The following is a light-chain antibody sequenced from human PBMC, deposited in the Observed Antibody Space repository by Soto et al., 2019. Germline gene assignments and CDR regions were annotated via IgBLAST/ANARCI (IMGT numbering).Light chain of an antibody. V-gene: IGKV3-20*01. CDR2: GAS. CDR1: QSVYSRY. J-gene: IGKJ4*01. CDR3: QQYGNSPRS. Sequence: IVLTQSPGTLSLSPGERATLSCRASQSVYSRYLAWYQQKPGQAPRLLIYGASSGLTGIPERFSGSGSGTDFTLTISRLETEDVAVYYCQQYGNSPRSFGGGTKVDI.